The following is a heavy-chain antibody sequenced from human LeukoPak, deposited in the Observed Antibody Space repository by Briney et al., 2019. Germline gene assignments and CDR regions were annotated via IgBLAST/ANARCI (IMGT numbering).Heavy chain of an antibody. CDR1: GGTFSSYA. V-gene: IGHV1-69*04. D-gene: IGHD3-3*01. CDR3: ARDGALITIFGVVNHNWFDP. CDR2: IIPILGIA. Sequence: ASVKVSCKASGGTFSSYAISWVRQAPGQGLEWMGRIIPILGIANYAQKFQGRVTITADTSTSTAYMELSSLRSEDTAVYYCARDGALITIFGVVNHNWFDPWGQGTLVTVSS. J-gene: IGHJ5*02.